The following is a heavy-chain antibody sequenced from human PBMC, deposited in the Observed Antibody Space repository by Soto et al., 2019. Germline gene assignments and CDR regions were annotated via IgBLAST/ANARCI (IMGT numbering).Heavy chain of an antibody. Sequence: PSETLSLTCTISGDSSSSYYWSWIRQPPGKGLEWIGYISYSGNTNYNPSLKSRVTISIDTSKNQFSLKLSSVTAADTAVYYCARDVDVWAANSGMDVWGQGTTVTVSS. CDR1: GDSSSSYY. CDR2: ISYSGNT. V-gene: IGHV4-59*12. CDR3: ARDVDVWAANSGMDV. D-gene: IGHD3-16*01. J-gene: IGHJ6*02.